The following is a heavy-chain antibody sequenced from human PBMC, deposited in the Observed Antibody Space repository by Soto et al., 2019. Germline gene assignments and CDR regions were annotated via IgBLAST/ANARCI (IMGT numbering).Heavy chain of an antibody. J-gene: IGHJ5*02. Sequence: PSVTLSLTCAVYGGSFSGYYWSWIRQPPGKGLEWIGEINHSGSTNYNPSLKSRVTISVDTSNNQFSLKLSSVTAADTAVYYCARGGSVLRFLEWLTTGWWFDPWGQGTLVTVSS. CDR2: INHSGST. D-gene: IGHD3-3*01. CDR1: GGSFSGYY. CDR3: ARGGSVLRFLEWLTTGWWFDP. V-gene: IGHV4-34*01.